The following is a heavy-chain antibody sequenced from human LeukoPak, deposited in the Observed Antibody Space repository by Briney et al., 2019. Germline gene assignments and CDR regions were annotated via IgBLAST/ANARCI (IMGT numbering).Heavy chain of an antibody. V-gene: IGHV3-33*01. CDR3: ARDGGGY. Sequence: GGSLRLSCAASGFTFSSYGMHWVRQAPGKGLEWVAVIWYDGSNKYYADSVKGRFTISRDNSQNTLYLEINSLRTEDTAVYYCARDGGGYWGQGTLVAVSS. D-gene: IGHD3-16*01. CDR1: GFTFSSYG. J-gene: IGHJ4*02. CDR2: IWYDGSNK.